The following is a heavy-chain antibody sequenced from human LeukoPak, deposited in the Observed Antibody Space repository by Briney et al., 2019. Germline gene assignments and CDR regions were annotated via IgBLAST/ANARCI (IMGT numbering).Heavy chain of an antibody. CDR2: IYPGDSDT. D-gene: IGHD2-2*01. CDR3: ERGDVVPAAYFDY. J-gene: IGHJ4*02. Sequence: RGESLKISCKGSGYSFTSYWIGWVRQMPGKGLEWMGIIYPGDSDTRYSPSFQGQVTISADKSISTAYLQWSSLKASDTAMYYCERGDVVPAAYFDYWGQGTLVTVSS. V-gene: IGHV5-51*01. CDR1: GYSFTSYW.